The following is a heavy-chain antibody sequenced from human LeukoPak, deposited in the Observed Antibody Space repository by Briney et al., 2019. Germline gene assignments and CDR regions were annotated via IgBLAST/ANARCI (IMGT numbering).Heavy chain of an antibody. D-gene: IGHD3-16*01. CDR3: ARDWGGYYFDY. Sequence: SETLSPTCAVSGGSISSSNWWSWVRQPPGKGLEWIGEIYHSGSTNYNPSLKSRVTISVDTSKNQFSLKLSSVAAADTAVYYCARDWGGYYFDYWGQGTLVTVSS. V-gene: IGHV4-4*02. CDR2: IYHSGST. CDR1: GGSISSSNW. J-gene: IGHJ4*02.